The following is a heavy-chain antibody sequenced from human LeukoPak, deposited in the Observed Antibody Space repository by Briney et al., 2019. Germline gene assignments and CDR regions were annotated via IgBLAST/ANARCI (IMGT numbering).Heavy chain of an antibody. V-gene: IGHV3-48*03. CDR1: AFTFSSYE. D-gene: IGHD1-14*01. Sequence: GGSLRLSCAASAFTFSSYEMNWVRQAPGKGLEWVSYISGSGSTKYYADSVKGRFTISRDNAKNSLYLQMNSLRAEDTAAYYCARVPLRGRQFDYWGQGTLVTVSS. CDR2: ISGSGSTK. CDR3: ARVPLRGRQFDY. J-gene: IGHJ4*02.